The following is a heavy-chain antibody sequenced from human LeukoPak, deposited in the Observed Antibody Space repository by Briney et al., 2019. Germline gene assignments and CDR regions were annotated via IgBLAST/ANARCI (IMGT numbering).Heavy chain of an antibody. J-gene: IGHJ4*02. Sequence: PSETLSLTCTVSGGSISRSSYYWGWIRQPPGKGLEWIGSIYYRGSTHYNPSLKSRVTISVDTSKNQFSLKLSSVTAADTAMYYCARDGSYYDSSGYSAPVGPYFDYWGQGTLVTVSS. CDR2: IYYRGST. V-gene: IGHV4-39*07. CDR3: ARDGSYYDSSGYSAPVGPYFDY. D-gene: IGHD3-22*01. CDR1: GGSISRSSYY.